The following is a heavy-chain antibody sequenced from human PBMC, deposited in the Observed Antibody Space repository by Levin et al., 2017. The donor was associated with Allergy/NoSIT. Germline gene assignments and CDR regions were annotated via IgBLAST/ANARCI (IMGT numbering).Heavy chain of an antibody. J-gene: IGHJ4*02. CDR1: GYSFTYYW. CDR2: IYPGDSNT. Sequence: KVSCKGSGYSFTYYWIGWVRQMPGKGLEWMGIIYPGDSNTIYSPSFQGQVTISADKSISTAYLQWSSLKASDTAIFYCARHTDYRFDYWGQGTQVTVSS. V-gene: IGHV5-51*01. CDR3: ARHTDYRFDY. D-gene: IGHD4-11*01.